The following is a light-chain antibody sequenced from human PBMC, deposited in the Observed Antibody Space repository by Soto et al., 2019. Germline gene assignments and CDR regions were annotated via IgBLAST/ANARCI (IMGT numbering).Light chain of an antibody. CDR3: QQYGSSPRFT. CDR1: QSVSSSY. CDR2: GAS. Sequence: EIVLTQSPGTLSLSPGERATLSCRASQSVSSSYLAWYQQKPGQAPRLLIYGASSRATGIPDRFSGSGSGTEFTVTINRLEPEDFAVYYCQQYGSSPRFTFGGGTKVEIK. J-gene: IGKJ4*01. V-gene: IGKV3-20*01.